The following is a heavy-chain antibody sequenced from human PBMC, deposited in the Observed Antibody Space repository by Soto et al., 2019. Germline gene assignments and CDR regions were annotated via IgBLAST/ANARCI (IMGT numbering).Heavy chain of an antibody. CDR1: VGTFSSYA. J-gene: IGHJ3*02. CDR2: IIPIFGTA. D-gene: IGHD2-21*02. CDR3: ARVGPAYCGGDCYHDAFDI. V-gene: IGHV1-69*13. Sequence: SVKVSCKASVGTFSSYAISWVRQAPGQGLEWMGGIIPIFGTANYAQKFQGRVTITADESTSTAYMELSSLRSEDTAVYYCARVGPAYCGGDCYHDAFDIWGQGTMVTVSS.